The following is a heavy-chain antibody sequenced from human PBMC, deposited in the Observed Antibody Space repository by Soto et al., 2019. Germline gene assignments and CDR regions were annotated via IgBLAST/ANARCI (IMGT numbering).Heavy chain of an antibody. CDR2: IYYSGST. CDR3: ARTENYYYYGMDV. V-gene: IGHV4-59*01. CDR1: GGSISSYY. Sequence: PSETLSLTCTVSGGSISSYYWSWIRQPPGKGLEWIGYIYYSGSTNYNPSLKSRVTISVDTSKNQFSLKLSSVTAADTAVYYCARTENYYYYGMDVPGPVTKVTVSS. J-gene: IGHJ6*02.